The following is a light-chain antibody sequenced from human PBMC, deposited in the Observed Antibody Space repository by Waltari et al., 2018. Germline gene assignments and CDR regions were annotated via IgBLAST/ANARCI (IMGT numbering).Light chain of an antibody. CDR1: QSISSW. J-gene: IGKJ2*01. V-gene: IGKV1-5*03. CDR3: QQYNSYPVLRYT. Sequence: DIQMTQSPSTLSASVGDRVTITCRASQSISSWLAWYQQKPGKAPKLLIYKASSLESGVPSRFSGSGSGTEFTLTISSLQPDDFATYYCQQYNSYPVLRYTFGQGTKLEIK. CDR2: KAS.